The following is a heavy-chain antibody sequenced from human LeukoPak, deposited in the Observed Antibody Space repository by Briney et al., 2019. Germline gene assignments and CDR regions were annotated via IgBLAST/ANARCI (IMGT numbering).Heavy chain of an antibody. CDR3: ARDRGYCSPTSCPSDY. D-gene: IGHD2-2*01. CDR2: IYHSGST. Sequence: SETLSLTCTVSGYSISSGYYWGWIRQPPGKGLEWIGSIYHSGSTYYNPSLKSRVTISVDTSKNQFSLKLTSVTAADTAVYYCARDRGYCSPTSCPSDYWGQGTLVTVSS. V-gene: IGHV4-38-2*02. J-gene: IGHJ4*02. CDR1: GYSISSGYY.